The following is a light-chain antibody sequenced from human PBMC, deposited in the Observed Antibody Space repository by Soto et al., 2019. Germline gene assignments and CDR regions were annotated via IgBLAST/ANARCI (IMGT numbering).Light chain of an antibody. J-gene: IGLJ1*01. CDR1: SSDVGTYNL. CDR3: CSFAAGNTYV. CDR2: EGG. Sequence: QFVLTQPASVSGSPGQSIALSCTGTSSDVGTYNLVSWYQQRPGKAPKLLISEGGKRPSGVSDRFSGSKSGNTASLTISGLQAEDEADYYCCSFAAGNTYVFGTGTKVTVL. V-gene: IGLV2-23*01.